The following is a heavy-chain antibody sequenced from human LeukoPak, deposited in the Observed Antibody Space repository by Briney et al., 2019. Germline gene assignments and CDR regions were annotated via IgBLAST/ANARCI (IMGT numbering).Heavy chain of an antibody. CDR2: FDPGDGET. CDR1: GYTLTELS. D-gene: IGHD3-10*01. V-gene: IGHV1-24*01. CDR3: ATLPLWFGDPGYYGMDV. J-gene: IGHJ6*02. Sequence: ASVKVSCKVSGYTLTELSMHWVRQAPGKGLEWMGGFDPGDGETIYAQKFQGRVTMTEDTSTDTAYMELSSLRSEDTAVYYCATLPLWFGDPGYYGMDVWGQGTTVTVSS.